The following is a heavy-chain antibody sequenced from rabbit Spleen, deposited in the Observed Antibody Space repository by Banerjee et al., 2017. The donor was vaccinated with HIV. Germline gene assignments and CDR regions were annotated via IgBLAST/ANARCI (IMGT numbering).Heavy chain of an antibody. CDR1: GFSFSSSDY. CDR3: ARDSGDWCFDV. Sequence: QSLEESGGDLVKPGASLTLTCKASGFSFSSSDYMCWVRQAPGKGLEWIACIYGGNTGSTYYASWAKGRFTISKTSSTTVTLQMTSLTAADTATYFCARDSGDWCFDVWGPGTLVTVS. V-gene: IGHV1S40*01. D-gene: IGHD1-1*01. CDR2: IYGGNTGST. J-gene: IGHJ6*01.